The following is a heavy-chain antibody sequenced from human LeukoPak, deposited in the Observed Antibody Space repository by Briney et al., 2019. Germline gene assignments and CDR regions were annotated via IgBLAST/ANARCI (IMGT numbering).Heavy chain of an antibody. CDR1: GFTFSSYS. CDR3: ARQYCSTTTCYTDY. J-gene: IGHJ4*02. D-gene: IGHD2-2*01. V-gene: IGHV3-21*01. CDR2: ISSSSSYI. Sequence: GGSLRLSCEASGFTFSSYSMNWVRQAPGKGLEWVSSISSSSSYIYYADSVKGRFAISRDNAKNSLYLQMNSLRAEDTAVYYCARQYCSTTTCYTDYWGQGTLVTVSS.